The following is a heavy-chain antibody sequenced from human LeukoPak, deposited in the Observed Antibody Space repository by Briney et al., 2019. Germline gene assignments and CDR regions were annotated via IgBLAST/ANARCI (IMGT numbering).Heavy chain of an antibody. CDR1: GFTFSSYA. J-gene: IGHJ4*02. CDR3: ARGCGGDCYHFDY. D-gene: IGHD2-21*02. V-gene: IGHV3-30-3*01. CDR2: ISYDGSNK. Sequence: GGSLRLSCAASGFTFSSYAMHWVRQAPGKGLEWVAVISYDGSNKNYADSVKGRFTISRDNSKNTLYLQMNSLRAEDTAVYYCARGCGGDCYHFDYWGQGTLVTVSS.